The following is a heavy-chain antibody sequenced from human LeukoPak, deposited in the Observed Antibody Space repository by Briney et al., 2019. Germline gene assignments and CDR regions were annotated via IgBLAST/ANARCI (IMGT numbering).Heavy chain of an antibody. CDR2: IKQDGSEK. V-gene: IGHV3-7*01. CDR3: ARDSGSLTYYYYMDV. D-gene: IGHD1-26*01. CDR1: GLTFSDSW. J-gene: IGHJ6*03. Sequence: GGSLRLSCTASGLTFSDSWMNWVRQAPGKGLEWVANIKQDGSEKNYVDSVKGRFTISRDNAKNSLYLQMNSLRAEDTAVYYCARDSGSLTYYYYMDVWGKGTTVTVSS.